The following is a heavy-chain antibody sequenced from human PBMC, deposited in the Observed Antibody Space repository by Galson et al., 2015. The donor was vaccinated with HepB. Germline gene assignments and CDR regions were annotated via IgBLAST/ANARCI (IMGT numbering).Heavy chain of an antibody. CDR1: GFTFSSYA. V-gene: IGHV3-30*04. D-gene: IGHD6-13*01. Sequence: SLRLSCAASGFTFSSYAMHWVRQAPGKGLEWVAVISYDGSNKYYADSVKGRFTISRDNSKNTLYLQMNSLRAEDTAVYYCARDTAAADFDYWGQGTLVTVSS. J-gene: IGHJ4*02. CDR2: ISYDGSNK. CDR3: ARDTAAADFDY.